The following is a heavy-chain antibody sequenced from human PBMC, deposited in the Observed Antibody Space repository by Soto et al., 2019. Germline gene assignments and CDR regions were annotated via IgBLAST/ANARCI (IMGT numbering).Heavy chain of an antibody. CDR2: TGTSGRTR. CDR1: GFTFSNHA. CDR3: AKSPLRGLDQEGH. D-gene: IGHD6-19*01. J-gene: IGHJ4*02. V-gene: IGHV3-23*01. Sequence: EVQLLESGGDLVQSGGSLRLSCVASGFTFSNHAMSWVRQAPGKGLEGVSTTGTSGRTRYYADSVKGRFTISRDNSRNTLFLQMNSLRVEDTAVYFCAKSPLRGLDQEGHWGQGTLVTVSS.